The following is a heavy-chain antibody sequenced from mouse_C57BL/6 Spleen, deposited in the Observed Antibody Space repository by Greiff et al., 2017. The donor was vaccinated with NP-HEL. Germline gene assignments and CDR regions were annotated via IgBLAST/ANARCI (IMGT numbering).Heavy chain of an antibody. CDR3: ARQFYYYGAWFAY. Sequence: QVQLKQPGTELVKPGASVKLSCKASGYTFTSYWMHWVKQRPGQGLEWIGNINPSNGGTNYNEKFKSKATLTVDKSSSTAYMQLSSLTSEDSAVYYCARQFYYYGAWFAYWGQGTLVTVSA. CDR1: GYTFTSYW. CDR2: INPSNGGT. J-gene: IGHJ3*01. D-gene: IGHD1-1*01. V-gene: IGHV1-53*01.